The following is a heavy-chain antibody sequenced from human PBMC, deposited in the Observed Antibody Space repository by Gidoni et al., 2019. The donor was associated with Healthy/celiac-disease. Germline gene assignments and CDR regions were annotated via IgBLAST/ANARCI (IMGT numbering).Heavy chain of an antibody. CDR2: IIPIFGTS. CDR1: VGTFSSYA. Sequence: QVQLVQSGAEVKKPGSPVKVSCTASVGTFSSYAISWVRQAPGQGLEWMGGIIPIFGTSNYAQKFQGRGTITADESTSTAYMELSSLRSEDTAVYYCARVPGRGNYDYYYYGMDIWGQGTTVTVSS. CDR3: ARVPGRGNYDYYYYGMDI. J-gene: IGHJ6*02. V-gene: IGHV1-69*01. D-gene: IGHD4-4*01.